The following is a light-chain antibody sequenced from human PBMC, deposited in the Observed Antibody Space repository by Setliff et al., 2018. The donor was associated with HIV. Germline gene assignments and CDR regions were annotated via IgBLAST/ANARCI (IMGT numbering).Light chain of an antibody. Sequence: QSALAQPASVSGSPGQSITISCTGTSSDVGGSDYVSWYQQHPGKAPKLMIYEVSNRPSWVSNRFSGSKSGNTASLTISGLQAEDEVDYYCSSYTFSSTPYVFGTGTQLTVL. CDR1: SSDVGGSDY. CDR2: EVS. V-gene: IGLV2-14*01. J-gene: IGLJ1*01. CDR3: SSYTFSSTPYV.